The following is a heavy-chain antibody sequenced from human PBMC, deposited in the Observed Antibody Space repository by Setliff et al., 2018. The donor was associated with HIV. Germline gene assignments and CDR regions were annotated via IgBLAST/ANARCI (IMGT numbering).Heavy chain of an antibody. Sequence: SETLSLTCSVSGGSIRSSGYYWGWSRQPPGKGLEWIGSIYYSGRTYYNPSLKSRVTISVATSKNQFSLTLSSVTAADTAVYYCARSRGDIVMMVAAHWYFDLWGRGTLVTVSS. D-gene: IGHD2-15*01. CDR2: IYYSGRT. J-gene: IGHJ2*01. CDR3: ARSRGDIVMMVAAHWYFDL. CDR1: GGSIRSSGYY. V-gene: IGHV4-39*07.